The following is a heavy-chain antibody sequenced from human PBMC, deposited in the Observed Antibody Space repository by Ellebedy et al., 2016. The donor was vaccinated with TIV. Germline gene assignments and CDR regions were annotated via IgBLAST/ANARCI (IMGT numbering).Heavy chain of an antibody. CDR1: GGSISSYY. CDR2: IFYSGST. CDR3: ASGFSYGLLDY. J-gene: IGHJ4*02. D-gene: IGHD5-18*01. Sequence: MPSETLSLTCTVSGGSISSYYWSWVRQPPGKGLKWIGNIFYSGSTNYNPSLKSRVTISVDTSKNQFSLKLSSVTAADPAVFYCASGFSYGLLDYWGQGTLVAVSS. V-gene: IGHV4-59*01.